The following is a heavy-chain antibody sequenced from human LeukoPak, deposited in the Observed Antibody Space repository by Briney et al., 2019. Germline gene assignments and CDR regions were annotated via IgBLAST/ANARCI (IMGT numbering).Heavy chain of an antibody. J-gene: IGHJ4*02. V-gene: IGHV3-23*01. D-gene: IGHD3-22*01. Sequence: GGSLRLSCAASGFTFNTYAMSWVRQAPGKGLEWVSDISGSGVSTYYADSVKGRFTISRDNSKNTLYLQINSLRAEDTAVYYCAKVSSGPPTGPFDYWGQGTLVTVSS. CDR1: GFTFNTYA. CDR3: AKVSSGPPTGPFDY. CDR2: ISGSGVST.